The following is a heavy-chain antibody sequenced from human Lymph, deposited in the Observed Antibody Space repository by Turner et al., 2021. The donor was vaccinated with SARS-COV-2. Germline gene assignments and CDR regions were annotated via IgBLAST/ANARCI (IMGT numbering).Heavy chain of an antibody. D-gene: IGHD2-15*01. CDR1: GFTFGDYA. Sequence: EVQLVESGGGLVQPGRSLRLSCLASGFTFGDYAMSWVRQAPGKGLEWVGFIRSKAYGGTTKYAASVKGRFTISRDDSKSIAYLQMHSLKTEDTAVYYCTRVKYCSGGSCYGYHFDYWGQGSLVTVSS. V-gene: IGHV3-49*04. CDR3: TRVKYCSGGSCYGYHFDY. CDR2: IRSKAYGGTT. J-gene: IGHJ4*02.